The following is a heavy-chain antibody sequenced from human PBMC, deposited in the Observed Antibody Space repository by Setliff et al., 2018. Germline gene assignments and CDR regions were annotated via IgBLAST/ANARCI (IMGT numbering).Heavy chain of an antibody. CDR2: IYYSGST. Sequence: SETLSLTCTVSGGSISSSSYYWGRIRQPPGKGLEWIGSIYYSGSTYYNPSLKSRVTISVDTSKNQFSLKLSSVTAADPAVYYCARDTEGRYNFWSGYYEDSYYYGMDVWGQGTTVTVS. V-gene: IGHV4-39*07. CDR3: ARDTEGRYNFWSGYYEDSYYYGMDV. D-gene: IGHD3-3*01. CDR1: GGSISSSSYY. J-gene: IGHJ6*02.